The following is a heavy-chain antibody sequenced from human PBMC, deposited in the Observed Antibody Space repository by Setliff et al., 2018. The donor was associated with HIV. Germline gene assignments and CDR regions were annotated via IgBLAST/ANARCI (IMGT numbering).Heavy chain of an antibody. J-gene: IGHJ6*03. D-gene: IGHD1-26*01. CDR3: ARDGGVGATADRGGYYYMDV. Sequence: ASVKVSCKASGYTFTSYYMHWVRQAPGQGLEGMGIINPSGGSTSYAQKFQGRVTMTRDTSTSTVYMELSSLRSEDTAVYYCARDGGVGATADRGGYYYMDVWGKGTTVTVSS. V-gene: IGHV1-46*01. CDR1: GYTFTSYY. CDR2: INPSGGST.